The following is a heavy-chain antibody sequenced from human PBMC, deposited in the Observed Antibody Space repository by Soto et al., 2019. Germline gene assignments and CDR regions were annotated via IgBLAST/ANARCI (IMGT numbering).Heavy chain of an antibody. D-gene: IGHD3-3*01. J-gene: IGHJ4*02. CDR1: GLTVSNVY. V-gene: IGHV3-66*01. Sequence: EVQLVESGGGLVQPGGSLRLSCAASGLTVSNVYMTWVRQAPGKGLEWVSVISSGGNTYYADSVKGRFTISRDNSKNTLYLEMNSLRAGDTAVHYCARDTLGGAYDFCHGGQGTLVTVSS. CDR2: ISSGGNT. CDR3: ARDTLGGAYDFCH.